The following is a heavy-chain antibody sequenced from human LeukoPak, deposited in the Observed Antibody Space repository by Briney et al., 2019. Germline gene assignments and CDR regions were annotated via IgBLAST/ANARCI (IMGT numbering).Heavy chain of an antibody. J-gene: IGHJ5*02. Sequence: SETLSLTCTVSGGSISSYYWSWIRQPPGRAREWVGYIYYSGSTNYNPSLKSRVPISVDTSKNQFSLKLSSVTAADTAVYYCARTGYSYGLNWFDPWGQGTLVTVSS. D-gene: IGHD5-18*01. CDR1: GGSISSYY. CDR3: ARTGYSYGLNWFDP. V-gene: IGHV4-59*08. CDR2: IYYSGST.